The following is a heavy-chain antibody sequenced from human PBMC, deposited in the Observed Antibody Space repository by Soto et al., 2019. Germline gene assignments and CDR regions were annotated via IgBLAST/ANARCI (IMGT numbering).Heavy chain of an antibody. CDR2: ISHSGFT. D-gene: IGHD2-2*01. V-gene: IGHV4-34*02. CDR1: GASFSNYS. CDR3: ARARCRSPTCYAPYLFDS. J-gene: IGHJ4*02. Sequence: QVQLQQWGGGLLKPSETLSLTCAVHGASFSNYSWNWIRQPPGKGLEWIGEISHSGFTRYSPSLTFPVTLPVDTSDNNFSLMWVSVTAADTAVYYCARARCRSPTCYAPYLFDSGGQGALVTVSS.